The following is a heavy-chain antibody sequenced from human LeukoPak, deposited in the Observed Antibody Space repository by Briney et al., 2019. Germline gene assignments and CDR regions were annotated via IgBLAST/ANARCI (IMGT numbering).Heavy chain of an antibody. CDR2: IKQDGSEK. D-gene: IGHD3-10*01. J-gene: IGHJ4*02. CDR1: GFTFSNAW. CDR3: ARDSSMVRGWAFDY. V-gene: IGHV3-7*01. Sequence: SGGSLRLSCAASGFTFSNAWMSWVRQAPGKGLEWVANIKQDGSEKYSVDSVKGRFTISRDNAKNSLYLQMNSLRAEDTAVYYCARDSSMVRGWAFDYWGQGTLVTVSS.